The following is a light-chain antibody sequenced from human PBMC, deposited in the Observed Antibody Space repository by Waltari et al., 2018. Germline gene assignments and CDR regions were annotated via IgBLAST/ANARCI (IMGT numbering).Light chain of an antibody. CDR3: QQYNNWWT. Sequence: EIVITQSPATLSVSAGERATLSCRARQSVSSSLAWYQKKPGQAPRLLVYGASTRATGIPARFSGSGSGTEFTLTISSLQSEDFAVYYCQQYNNWWTFGQGTKVEIK. J-gene: IGKJ1*01. CDR1: QSVSSS. CDR2: GAS. V-gene: IGKV3-15*01.